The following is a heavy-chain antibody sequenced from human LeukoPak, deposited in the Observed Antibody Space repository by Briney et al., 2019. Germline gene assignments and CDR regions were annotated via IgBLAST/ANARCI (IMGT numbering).Heavy chain of an antibody. D-gene: IGHD6-13*01. J-gene: IGHJ4*02. CDR2: FDPEDGET. CDR1: GYTLTELS. V-gene: IGHV1-24*01. Sequence: ASEKVSCKVSGYTLTELSMHWVRQAPGKGLEWMGGFDPEDGETIYAQKFQGRVTMTEDTSTDTAYMELSSLRSEDTAVYYCATVGSVSPSIAAAGTSSDDYWGQGTLVTVSS. CDR3: ATVGSVSPSIAAAGTSSDDY.